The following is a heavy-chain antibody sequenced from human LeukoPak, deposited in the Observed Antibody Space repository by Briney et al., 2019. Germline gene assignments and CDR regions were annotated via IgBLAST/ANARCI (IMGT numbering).Heavy chain of an antibody. V-gene: IGHV1-69*13. CDR1: GGTFSSYF. J-gene: IGHJ4*02. CDR2: IIPIFGTA. CDR3: AREAPYGSGSSNFDY. D-gene: IGHD3-10*01. Sequence: ASVKVSCKASGGTFSSYFISWVRQAPGQGLEWMGGIIPIFGTANYAEKFQGRVTITADESASAAYMDLSSLRSEDTAVYYCAREAPYGSGSSNFDYWGQGTLVTVSS.